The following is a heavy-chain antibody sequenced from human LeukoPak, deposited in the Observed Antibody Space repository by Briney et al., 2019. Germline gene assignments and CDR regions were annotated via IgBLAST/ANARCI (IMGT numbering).Heavy chain of an antibody. V-gene: IGHV4-30-4*01. Sequence: SETLSLTCTVSGGSISSGDYYWSWLRQPPGKGLEWIGYLYYSGSTYYNPTLKSRVTISVDTAKSQFSLKLSSVTAADTAVYYCAREPDDYGGNSGGGYFDYWGQGTLVTVSS. CDR2: LYYSGST. CDR3: AREPDDYGGNSGGGYFDY. D-gene: IGHD4-23*01. J-gene: IGHJ4*02. CDR1: GGSISSGDYY.